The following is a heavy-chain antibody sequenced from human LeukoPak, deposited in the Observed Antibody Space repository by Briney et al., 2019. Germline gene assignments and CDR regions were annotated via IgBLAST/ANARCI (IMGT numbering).Heavy chain of an antibody. CDR3: ASLYGSGSYYKGVD. CDR2: ISTTGGTT. D-gene: IGHD3-10*01. Sequence: GGSLRLSCAASGLTFSSYGMSWVRQAPGRGLEWVSAISTTGGTTYYADTVKGRFTISRDNSKSTLYMEMTSLRADDTAVYYCASLYGSGSYYKGVDWGQGTLVTVSS. CDR1: GLTFSSYG. V-gene: IGHV3-23*01. J-gene: IGHJ4*02.